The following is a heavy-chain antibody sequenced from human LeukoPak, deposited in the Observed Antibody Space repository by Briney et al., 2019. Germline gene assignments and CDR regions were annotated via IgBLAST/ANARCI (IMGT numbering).Heavy chain of an antibody. J-gene: IGHJ4*02. CDR1: GFTFSTSA. V-gene: IGHV3-30*04. CDR3: AKDGGRRDDY. D-gene: IGHD3-16*01. CDR2: ISNDGSNT. Sequence: PGRSLKLSCAASGFTFSTSAIHWVRQAPGKGLEWVAVISNDGSNTYYADSVKGRFTVSRDNSKNTLYLEMNSLRADDTAIYYCAKDGGRRDDYWGQGTLSPSPQ.